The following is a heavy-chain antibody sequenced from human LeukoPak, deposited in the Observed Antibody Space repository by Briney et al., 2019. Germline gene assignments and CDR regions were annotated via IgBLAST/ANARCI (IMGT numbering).Heavy chain of an antibody. V-gene: IGHV3-53*01. CDR3: ARDSSSWYSAFDI. CDR1: GFTVSSNY. D-gene: IGHD6-13*01. J-gene: IGHJ3*02. Sequence: GGSLRLSCAASGFTVSSNYMSWVRQAPGKGQEWVSVIYSGGSTYYADSVKGRFTISRDNSKNTLYLQMNSLRAEDTAVYYCARDSSSWYSAFDIWGQGTMVTVSS. CDR2: IYSGGST.